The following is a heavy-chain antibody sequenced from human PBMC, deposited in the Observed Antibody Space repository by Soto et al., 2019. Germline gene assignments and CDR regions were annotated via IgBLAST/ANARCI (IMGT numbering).Heavy chain of an antibody. CDR3: ARSPRVVPAAMTGGYYGSGRPLGFDY. Sequence: ASVEVSCAAPGGTISSNAISWVRQAQEQGLEWMGGIIPIFGTANYAQKFQGRVTITADESTSTAYMELSSLRSEDTAVYYCARSPRVVPAAMTGGYYGSGRPLGFDYWGQGTLVTVSS. V-gene: IGHV1-69*13. CDR1: GGTISSNA. D-gene: IGHD2-2*01. J-gene: IGHJ4*02. CDR2: IIPIFGTA.